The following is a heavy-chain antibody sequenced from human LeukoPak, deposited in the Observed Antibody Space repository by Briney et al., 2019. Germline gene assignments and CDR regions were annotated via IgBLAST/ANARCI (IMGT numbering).Heavy chain of an antibody. CDR1: GGSISSGSYY. CDR3: ARDPGITIFGVVTDDAFDI. CDR2: IYTSGST. J-gene: IGHJ3*02. V-gene: IGHV4-61*02. Sequence: SETLSLTCTVSGGSISSGSYYWSWIRQPAGKGLEWIVRIYTSGSTNYNPSLKSRVTISVDTSKNQFSLKLSSVTAADTAVYYCARDPGITIFGVVTDDAFDIWGQGTMVIVSS. D-gene: IGHD3-3*01.